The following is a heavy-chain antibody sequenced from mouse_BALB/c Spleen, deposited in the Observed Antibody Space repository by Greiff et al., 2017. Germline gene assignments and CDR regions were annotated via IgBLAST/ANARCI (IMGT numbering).Heavy chain of an antibody. Sequence: EVQLVESGGDLVKPGGSLKLSCAASGFTFSSYGMSWVRQTPDKRLEWVATISSGGSYTYYPDSVKGRFTISRDNAKNTLYLQMSSLKSEDTAMYYCARRPDGGFDYWGQGTTLTVSS. CDR2: ISSGGSYT. J-gene: IGHJ2*01. CDR3: ARRPDGGFDY. CDR1: GFTFSSYG. V-gene: IGHV5-6*01.